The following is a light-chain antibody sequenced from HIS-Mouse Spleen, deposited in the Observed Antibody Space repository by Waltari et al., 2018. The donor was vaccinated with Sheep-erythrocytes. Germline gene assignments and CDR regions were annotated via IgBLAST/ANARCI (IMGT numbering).Light chain of an antibody. J-gene: IGLJ1*01. V-gene: IGLV2-11*01. Sequence: QSALTQPRSVSGSPGQSVTISCTGTSSAVGGYNYVSWYQPHPGKAPNRMISDVSKRPSGVPDRFSGSKSGNTASLTISGLQAEDEADYYCCSYAGSYNHVFATGTKVTVL. CDR1: SSAVGGYNY. CDR3: CSYAGSYNHV. CDR2: DVS.